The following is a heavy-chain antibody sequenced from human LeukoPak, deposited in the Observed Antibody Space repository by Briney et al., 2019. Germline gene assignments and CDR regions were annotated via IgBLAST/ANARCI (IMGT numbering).Heavy chain of an antibody. J-gene: IGHJ4*02. CDR3: TTDPSDYDFWSGSTYYFDY. CDR2: IKSKTDGGTT. D-gene: IGHD3-3*01. V-gene: IGHV3-15*01. CDR1: GFTFSSYW. Sequence: PGGSLRLSCAASGFTFSSYWMSWVRQAPGKGLEWVGRIKSKTDGGTTDYAAPVKGRFTISRDDSKNTLYLQMNSLKTEDTAVYYCTTDPSDYDFWSGSTYYFDYRGQGTLVTVSS.